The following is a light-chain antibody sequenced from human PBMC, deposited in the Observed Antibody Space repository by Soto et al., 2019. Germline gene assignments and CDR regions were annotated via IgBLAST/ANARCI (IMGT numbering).Light chain of an antibody. CDR2: QVT. V-gene: IGLV2-18*02. Sequence: QSALTQPPSVSGSPGQSVTISCTGTSSDIGSYNRVSWYQQPPGTAPKLMIYQVTNRPSGVSNRFSGSRSGNTASLTISGLQAEDEADYYCSSYTDSSNYVFGTGTKVTVL. J-gene: IGLJ1*01. CDR3: SSYTDSSNYV. CDR1: SSDIGSYNR.